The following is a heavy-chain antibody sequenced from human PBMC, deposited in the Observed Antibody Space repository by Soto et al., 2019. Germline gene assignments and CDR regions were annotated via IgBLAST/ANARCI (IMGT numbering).Heavy chain of an antibody. Sequence: QITLKESGPTLVKPTQTLTLTCTFSGFSLSTSGVGVGWIRQPPGKALEWLALIYWDDDKRYSPSLKSRLTITKDTCKNQVVFTLTNLDPVDTATYYCARYCSSPSCPSMKAAYYYYGMDVWGQGTTVTVSS. D-gene: IGHD2-2*01. J-gene: IGHJ6*02. V-gene: IGHV2-5*02. CDR3: ARYCSSPSCPSMKAAYYYYGMDV. CDR1: GFSLSTSGVG. CDR2: IYWDDDK.